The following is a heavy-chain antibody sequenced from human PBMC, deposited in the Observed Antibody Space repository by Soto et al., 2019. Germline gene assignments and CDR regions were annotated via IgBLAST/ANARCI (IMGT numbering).Heavy chain of an antibody. CDR1: GFTFSSYC. V-gene: IGHV3-33*01. J-gene: IGHJ5*02. CDR2: IWYDGSNK. Sequence: GGSLRLSCAASGFTFSSYCMHWVRQAPGKGLEWVAVIWYDGSNKYYADSVKGRFNISRDNSKNTLYLQMNSLRAEDTAVYYCARASDPYNWFDPWGQGTLVTVSS. CDR3: ARASDPYNWFDP.